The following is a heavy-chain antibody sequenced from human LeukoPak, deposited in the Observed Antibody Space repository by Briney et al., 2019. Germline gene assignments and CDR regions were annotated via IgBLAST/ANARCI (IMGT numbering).Heavy chain of an antibody. CDR2: ISWNIRTK. CDR1: GLNLDDYA. Sequence: GGSLRLSCEVSGLNLDDYAMHWVRQAPGKGLEWVAAISWNIRTKGYAESVKGRFTISRDNAKNSLYLQMNSLRAEDTAVYYCAGSILTGYPNFDYWGQGTLVTVSS. V-gene: IGHV3-9*01. D-gene: IGHD3-9*01. CDR3: AGSILTGYPNFDY. J-gene: IGHJ4*02.